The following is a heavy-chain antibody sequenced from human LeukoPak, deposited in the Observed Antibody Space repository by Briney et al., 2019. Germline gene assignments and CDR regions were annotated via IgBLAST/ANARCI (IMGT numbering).Heavy chain of an antibody. J-gene: IGHJ4*02. V-gene: IGHV3-33*01. Sequence: PGGSLRLSCAASGFTFSSYGMHWVRQAPGKGLEWVAVIWYDESNKYYADSVKGRFTISRDNSKNTLYLQMNSLRAEDTAVYYCARAKADCSGGSCYGNYFDYWGQGTLVTVSS. CDR2: IWYDESNK. CDR3: ARAKADCSGGSCYGNYFDY. CDR1: GFTFSSYG. D-gene: IGHD2-15*01.